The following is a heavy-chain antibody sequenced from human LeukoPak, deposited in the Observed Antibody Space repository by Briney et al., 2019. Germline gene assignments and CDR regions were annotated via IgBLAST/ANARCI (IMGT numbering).Heavy chain of an antibody. CDR3: AREGGSSRSLEN. CDR2: IYYSGSS. CDR1: GGSISSGGYY. Sequence: SQTLSLTCTVSGGSISSGGYYWRWIRQHPGKGLEWIGYIYYSGSSNYNPSLKSRVTMSVDTSKNQFSLNLSSVTAADTAVYYCAREGGSSRSLENWGQGTLVTVSS. J-gene: IGHJ4*02. D-gene: IGHD1-26*01. V-gene: IGHV4-31*03.